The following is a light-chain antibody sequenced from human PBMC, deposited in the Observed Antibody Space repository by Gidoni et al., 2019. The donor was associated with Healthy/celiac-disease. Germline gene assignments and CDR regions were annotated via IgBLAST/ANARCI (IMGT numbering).Light chain of an antibody. Sequence: EIVLTQTPGTLSLSTGERATLSCRASQSVSSSYLAWYQQKPGQAPRLLIYGASRRATGIPDRCSGSGSGTVFTLTISRLEPEDFAVYYCQQYGSSLITFGQGTRLEIK. CDR2: GAS. J-gene: IGKJ5*01. V-gene: IGKV3-20*01. CDR1: QSVSSSY. CDR3: QQYGSSLIT.